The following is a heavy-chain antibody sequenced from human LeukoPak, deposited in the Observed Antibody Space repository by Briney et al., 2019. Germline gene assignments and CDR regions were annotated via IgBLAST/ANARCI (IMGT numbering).Heavy chain of an antibody. CDR1: GFSFSSYV. J-gene: IGHJ4*02. D-gene: IGHD5-18*01. Sequence: GGSLRLSCAASGFSFSSYVMSWVRQAPGKGLEWVSAITGSGDDTNYADAVKGRFTISRDTSKNTLYVQMNSLRAEDTAVYYCAKDAAIRQGGFDYWGQGTLVTVSS. V-gene: IGHV3-23*01. CDR2: ITGSGDDT. CDR3: AKDAAIRQGGFDY.